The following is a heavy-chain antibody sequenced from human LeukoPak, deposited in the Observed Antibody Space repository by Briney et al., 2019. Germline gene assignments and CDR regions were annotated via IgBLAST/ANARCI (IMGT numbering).Heavy chain of an antibody. D-gene: IGHD3-9*01. Sequence: KPSETLSLTCAVYGGSFSGYYWSWIRQPPGKGLEWIGEINHSGSTNYNPSLKSRVTISVDTSKNQFSLKLSSVTAADTAVYYCAKNRGYFDWSYYYYYMDVWGKGTTVTVSS. CDR2: INHSGST. J-gene: IGHJ6*03. CDR1: GGSFSGYY. CDR3: AKNRGYFDWSYYYYYMDV. V-gene: IGHV4-34*01.